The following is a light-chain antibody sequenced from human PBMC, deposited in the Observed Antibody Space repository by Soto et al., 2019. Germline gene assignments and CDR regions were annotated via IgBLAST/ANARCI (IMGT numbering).Light chain of an antibody. CDR2: AAS. CDR1: QGISSY. J-gene: IGKJ1*01. Sequence: AIRMTQSPSSLSASTGDRVTITCRASQGISSYLAWYQQKPGKAPKLLIYAASTLQSGVPSRFSGSGSGTDFTLTISCLQSEDFATYYCQQYYSYHPTFSQGTKVEIK. V-gene: IGKV1-8*01. CDR3: QQYYSYHPT.